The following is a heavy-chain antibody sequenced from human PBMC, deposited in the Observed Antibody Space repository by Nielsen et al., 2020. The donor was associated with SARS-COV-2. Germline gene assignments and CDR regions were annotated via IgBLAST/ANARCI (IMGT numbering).Heavy chain of an antibody. CDR3: ARSDGELHRYYYYYYGMDV. Sequence: WVRQAPGQRLEWMGWINAGNGNTKYSQKFQGRVTITRDTSASTAYMELSSLRSEDTAVYYCARSDGELHRYYYYYYGMDVWGQGTTVTVSS. CDR2: INAGNGNT. J-gene: IGHJ6*02. D-gene: IGHD1-7*01. V-gene: IGHV1-3*01.